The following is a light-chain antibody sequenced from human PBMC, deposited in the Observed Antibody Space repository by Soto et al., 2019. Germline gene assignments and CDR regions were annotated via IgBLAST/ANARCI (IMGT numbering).Light chain of an antibody. V-gene: IGKV3-15*01. J-gene: IGKJ4*01. CDR3: QQYNNWPPRT. CDR1: QSVSSN. Sequence: EIVMTQSPATLSVSPGERATLSCRASQSVSSNLAWYQQKPAQAPRLLIYGASTRATGNPARFSGSGSVTEFTLTISSLQSEDFAVYYCQQYNNWPPRTFGGGIKVEI. CDR2: GAS.